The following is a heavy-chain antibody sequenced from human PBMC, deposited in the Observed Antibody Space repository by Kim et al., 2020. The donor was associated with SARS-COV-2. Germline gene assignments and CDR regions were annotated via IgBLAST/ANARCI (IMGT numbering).Heavy chain of an antibody. CDR1: GFTFSSYS. Sequence: GGSLRLSCAASGFTFSSYSMNWVRQAPGKGLEWVSSISSSSNYIYYADSVKGRFTISRDNAKNSLYLQMNSLRAEDTAVYYCARDMNDFWSGYLDRSGFDYWGQGTLVTVSS. J-gene: IGHJ4*02. D-gene: IGHD3-3*01. CDR3: ARDMNDFWSGYLDRSGFDY. V-gene: IGHV3-21*01. CDR2: ISSSSNYI.